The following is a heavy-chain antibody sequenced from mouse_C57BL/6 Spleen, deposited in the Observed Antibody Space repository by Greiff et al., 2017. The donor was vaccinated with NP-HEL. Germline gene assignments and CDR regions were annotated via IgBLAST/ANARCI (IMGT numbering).Heavy chain of an antibody. Sequence: VQLQQSGAELVRPGTSVKVSCKASGYAFTNYLIEWVKQRPGQGLEWIGVINPGSGGTNYNEKLKGKATLTEDKASSTAYMQLSSLTSEDSAVHFCARSHYWGQGTLVTVSA. CDR3: ARSHY. V-gene: IGHV1-54*01. CDR1: GYAFTNYL. CDR2: INPGSGGT. J-gene: IGHJ3*01.